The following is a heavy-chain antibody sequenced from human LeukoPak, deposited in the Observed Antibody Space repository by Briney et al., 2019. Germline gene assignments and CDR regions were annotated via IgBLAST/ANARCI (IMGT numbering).Heavy chain of an antibody. CDR2: IRYDGSNK. Sequence: PGGSLRLSCAASGFTFSSYGMHWVRQAPGKGLEWVAFIRYDGSNKYYADSVKGRFTISRDNSKNTLYLQMNSLRAEDTAVYYCARVGGTLADFWGQGTLVTVSS. V-gene: IGHV3-30*02. CDR3: ARVGGTLADF. J-gene: IGHJ4*02. D-gene: IGHD1-14*01. CDR1: GFTFSSYG.